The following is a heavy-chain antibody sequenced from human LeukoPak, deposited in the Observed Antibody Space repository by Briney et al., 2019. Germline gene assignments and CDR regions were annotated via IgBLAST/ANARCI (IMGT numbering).Heavy chain of an antibody. Sequence: PSETLSLTCTVSGYSINSGYYWGWIRQPPGKGLEWIGSIYHSGNTYYNPSLKSRVTISVDTSKNQFSLKLSSVTAADTAVYYCARVPIVATIMFDYWGQGTLVTVSS. V-gene: IGHV4-38-2*02. CDR3: ARVPIVATIMFDY. CDR2: IYHSGNT. J-gene: IGHJ4*02. CDR1: GYSINSGYY. D-gene: IGHD5-12*01.